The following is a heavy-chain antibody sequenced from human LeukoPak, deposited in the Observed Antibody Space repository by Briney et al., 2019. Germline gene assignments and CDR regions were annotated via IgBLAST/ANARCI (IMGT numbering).Heavy chain of an antibody. J-gene: IGHJ5*02. D-gene: IGHD2-2*01. V-gene: IGHV4-61*02. CDR3: ASIYCSSTSCYEGFDP. CDR1: GGSISSGSYY. Sequence: PSETLSLTCTVSGGSISSGSYYWSWIRQPAGKGLEWIGRIYTSGSTNYNPSLKSRVTISVDTSKNQFSLKLSSVTAADTAVYYCASIYCSSTSCYEGFDPWGQGTLVTVSS. CDR2: IYTSGST.